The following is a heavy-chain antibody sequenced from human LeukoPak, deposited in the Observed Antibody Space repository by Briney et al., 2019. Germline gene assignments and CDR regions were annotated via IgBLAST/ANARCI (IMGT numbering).Heavy chain of an antibody. CDR2: IYTSGST. Sequence: SETLSLTCTVSGGSISSGSYYWSWIRQPAGKGLEWIGRIYTSGSTNYNPSLKSRVTISVDTSKNQFSLRLSSVTAADTAVYYCARDQGGYGQTWFDPWGQGTLVTVSS. V-gene: IGHV4-61*02. J-gene: IGHJ5*02. D-gene: IGHD5-12*01. CDR1: GGSISSGSYY. CDR3: ARDQGGYGQTWFDP.